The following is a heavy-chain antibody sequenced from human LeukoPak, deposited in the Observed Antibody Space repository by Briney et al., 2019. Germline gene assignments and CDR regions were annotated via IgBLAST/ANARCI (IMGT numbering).Heavy chain of an antibody. CDR2: IIPIFGTA. CDR1: GGTFSSYA. D-gene: IGHD6-13*01. J-gene: IGHJ4*02. V-gene: IGHV1-69*13. Sequence: GASVTVSCKASGGTFSSYAISWVRQAPGQGLEWMGGIIPIFGTANYAQKFQGRVTITADESTSTAYMELSSLRSEDTAVYYCARDPDGSSSWYAGFDYWGQGTLVTVSS. CDR3: ARDPDGSSSWYAGFDY.